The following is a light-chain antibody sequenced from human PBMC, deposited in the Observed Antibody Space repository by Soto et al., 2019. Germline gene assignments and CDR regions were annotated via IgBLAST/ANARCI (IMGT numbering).Light chain of an antibody. CDR2: GAS. V-gene: IGKV3-15*01. CDR1: QSVSSN. CDR3: QHYGTSPST. J-gene: IGKJ1*01. Sequence: VVMTQSPATLSVSPGDRATLSCRASQSVSSNVAWYQQIPGQTPRLLIYGASTRATGIPVRFSGSGSGTEFTLTISSLQSEDFAVYYCQHYGTSPSTFGRGTKVDIK.